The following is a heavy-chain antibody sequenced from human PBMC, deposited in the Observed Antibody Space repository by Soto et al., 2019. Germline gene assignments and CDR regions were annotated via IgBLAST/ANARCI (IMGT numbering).Heavy chain of an antibody. Sequence: SETLSLTCTVSGVSISSGGYYWSWIRQPPGKGLEWIGEINHSGSTNYNPSLKSRVTISLDTSKNQFSLKLSSVTAADTAVYYCARGDYYGSGSYSYWGQGTLVTVSS. CDR3: ARGDYYGSGSYSY. V-gene: IGHV4-39*07. CDR2: INHSGST. J-gene: IGHJ4*02. CDR1: GVSISSGGYY. D-gene: IGHD3-10*01.